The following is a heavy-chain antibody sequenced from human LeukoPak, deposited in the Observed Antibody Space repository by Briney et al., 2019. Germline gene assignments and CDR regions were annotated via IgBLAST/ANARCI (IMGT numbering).Heavy chain of an antibody. Sequence: GASVKVACKASGGTFSSYAISWVRQAPGQGLEWMGGIIPIFGTANYAQKFQGRVTITTDESTSTAYMELSSLRSEDTAVYYCAISPLAYCGGDCYLSFDYWGQGTLVTVSS. V-gene: IGHV1-69*05. J-gene: IGHJ4*02. D-gene: IGHD2-21*02. CDR2: IIPIFGTA. CDR1: GGTFSSYA. CDR3: AISPLAYCGGDCYLSFDY.